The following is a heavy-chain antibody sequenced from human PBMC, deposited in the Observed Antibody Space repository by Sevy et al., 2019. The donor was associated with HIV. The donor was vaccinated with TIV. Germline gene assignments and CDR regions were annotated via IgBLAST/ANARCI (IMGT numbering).Heavy chain of an antibody. V-gene: IGHV4-61*01. D-gene: IGHD3-10*01. CDR3: ARVSTMVEEVTYFFDY. J-gene: IGHJ4*02. Sequence: SETLSLTCGVSGASVRSGNYYWSWIRQAPGKGLEWIGYIHYRGSTNYTPSLKSRVTISVDTSKNQFSLRLISVTDADTAVYYCARVSTMVEEVTYFFDYWGQGTLVTASS. CDR1: GASVRSGNYY. CDR2: IHYRGST.